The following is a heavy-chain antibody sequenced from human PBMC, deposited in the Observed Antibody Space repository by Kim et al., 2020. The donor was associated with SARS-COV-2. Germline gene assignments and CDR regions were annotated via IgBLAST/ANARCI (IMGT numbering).Heavy chain of an antibody. D-gene: IGHD2-21*02. CDR2: ILYDGSSE. CDR1: GFTFSNYA. V-gene: IGHV3-30*02. J-gene: IGHJ3*01. CDR3: AKTGTRVTYADVGDV. Sequence: GGSLRLSCEASGFTFSNYAMHWVRQGPGKGLEWVASILYDGSSEYYADSVKGRFTISRDNSKNRLYLQVNSLTTGDSAVYRCAKTGTRVTYADVGDVWR.